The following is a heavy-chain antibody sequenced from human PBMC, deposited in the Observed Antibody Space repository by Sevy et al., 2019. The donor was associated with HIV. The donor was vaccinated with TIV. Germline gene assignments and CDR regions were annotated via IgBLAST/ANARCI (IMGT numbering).Heavy chain of an antibody. CDR1: GFTVSSNY. J-gene: IGHJ3*02. D-gene: IGHD1-26*01. CDR2: IYSGGST. Sequence: GGSLRLSCAASGFTVSSNYMSWVRQAPGKGLEWVSVIYSGGSTYYADSVKGRFTIARDNSKNTLYLQMNSLRAEDTAVDYCARAERGLVGATNDAFDIWGQGTMVTVSS. CDR3: ARAERGLVGATNDAFDI. V-gene: IGHV3-53*01.